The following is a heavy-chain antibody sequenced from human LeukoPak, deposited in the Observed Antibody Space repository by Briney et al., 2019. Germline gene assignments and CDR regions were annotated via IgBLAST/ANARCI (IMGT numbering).Heavy chain of an antibody. D-gene: IGHD6-19*01. Sequence: GGSLRLSCAASGFTFSSYSMNWVRQAPGKGLEWVSSISSSSSYIYYADSVKGRFTISRDNAKNSLYLQMNSLRAEDTAVYYCARAYIPSSGWFPIMDYYYYGMDVWGQGTTVTVSS. CDR2: ISSSSSYI. J-gene: IGHJ6*02. CDR1: GFTFSSYS. CDR3: ARAYIPSSGWFPIMDYYYYGMDV. V-gene: IGHV3-21*01.